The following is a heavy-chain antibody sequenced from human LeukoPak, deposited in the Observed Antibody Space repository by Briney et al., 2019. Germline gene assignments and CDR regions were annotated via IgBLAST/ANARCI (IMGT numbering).Heavy chain of an antibody. Sequence: KPGGSLRLSCAASGFTFSSYTMNWVRQAPGKGLEWVSSLSGSRRHKYYAASVKGRFTISRDNAKKSLYLQMNSPRAEDTAVYYCARTANFAAGYYIDYWGQGTLVTVSS. J-gene: IGHJ4*02. CDR2: LSGSRRHK. CDR1: GFTFSSYT. CDR3: ARTANFAAGYYIDY. D-gene: IGHD6-13*01. V-gene: IGHV3-21*01.